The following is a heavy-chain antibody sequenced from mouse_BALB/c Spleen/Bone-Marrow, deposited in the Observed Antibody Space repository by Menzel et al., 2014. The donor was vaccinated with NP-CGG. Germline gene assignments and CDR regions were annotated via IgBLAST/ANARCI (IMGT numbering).Heavy chain of an antibody. J-gene: IGHJ3*01. V-gene: IGHV5-12-2*01. CDR3: ARQSYEGFAY. D-gene: IGHD2-3*01. Sequence: VKLMESGGNLVQPGGSLKLSCAASGFTFSSYTMSWVRQTPEKRLEWVAYISNGGGSTYYPDTVKGRFTISRDNATNXLYLQMSSLKSEDTAMYYCARQSYEGFAYWGQGTLVTVSA. CDR1: GFTFSSYT. CDR2: ISNGGGST.